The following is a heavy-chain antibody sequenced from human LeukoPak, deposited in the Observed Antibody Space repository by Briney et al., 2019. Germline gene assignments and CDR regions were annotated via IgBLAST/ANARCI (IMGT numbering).Heavy chain of an antibody. CDR2: IYSGAGT. V-gene: IGHV3-66*02. J-gene: IGHJ3*01. CDR3: AREFYDILTGYQDIFDV. Sequence: GGSLRLSCAASGFHVSRNYMSWVRQAPGKGLQWVSVIYSGAGTYYADSVKGRFTISRDNPKNTLYLQMSSLRAEDTAVYYCAREFYDILTGYQDIFDVWGQGTMVTVSS. D-gene: IGHD3-9*01. CDR1: GFHVSRNY.